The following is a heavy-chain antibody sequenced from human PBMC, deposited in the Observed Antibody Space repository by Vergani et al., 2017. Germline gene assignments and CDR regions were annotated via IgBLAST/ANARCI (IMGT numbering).Heavy chain of an antibody. CDR2: IHTSGST. Sequence: QVQLQESGPGLVKPSQTLSLTCTVSGGSINSYNYYWSWIRQPAGKGLEWIGRIHTSGSTNYNPSLKSRVTMSEDTSKNQFSLNLTSGTAADTAIYFCARRSAGYYGGGKVQPLRTAFDVWGHGTVVTVSS. CDR1: GGSINSYNYY. J-gene: IGHJ3*01. V-gene: IGHV4-61*02. CDR3: ARRSAGYYGGGKVQPLRTAFDV. D-gene: IGHD4-23*01.